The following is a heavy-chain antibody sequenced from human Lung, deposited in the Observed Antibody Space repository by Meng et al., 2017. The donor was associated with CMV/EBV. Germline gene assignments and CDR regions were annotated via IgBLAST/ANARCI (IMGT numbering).Heavy chain of an antibody. J-gene: IGHJ4*02. D-gene: IGHD3-16*01. Sequence: GEXLKISCAASGFTVSSNYMSWVRQAQGKGLEWVSVIYSGGSTNYADSVKGRFTISRDNYKTTMYLQMNRMRAEDAAVGYCAREDGGDWGQGTVVTVSS. CDR1: GFTVSSNY. CDR3: AREDGGD. CDR2: IYSGGST. V-gene: IGHV3-66*02.